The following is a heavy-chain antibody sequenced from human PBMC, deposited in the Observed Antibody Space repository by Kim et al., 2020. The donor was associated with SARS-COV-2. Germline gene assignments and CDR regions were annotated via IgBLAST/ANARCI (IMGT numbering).Heavy chain of an antibody. V-gene: IGHV3-30*03. CDR1: GFTFSSYG. J-gene: IGHJ4*02. D-gene: IGHD3-22*01. CDR3: ASGSGYYCGSIDY. Sequence: GGSLRLSCAASGFTFSSYGMHWVRQAPGKGLEWVAVISYDGSNKYYADSVKGRFTISRDNSKNTLYLQMNSLRAEDTAVYYCASGSGYYCGSIDYWAREPWSPSPQ. CDR2: ISYDGSNK.